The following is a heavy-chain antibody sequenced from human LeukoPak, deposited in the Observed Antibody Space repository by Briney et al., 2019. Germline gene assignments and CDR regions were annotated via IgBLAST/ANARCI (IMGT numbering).Heavy chain of an antibody. J-gene: IGHJ4*02. CDR1: GYTFTSYG. CDR2: ISAYSGNT. V-gene: IGHV1-18*01. CDR3: AKRSSSSGALHY. Sequence: GASVKVSCKASGYTFTSYGITWVRLAPGQGLEWMGWISAYSGNTNYAQKFQGRVTMTEDTSTDTAYMELSSLRSEDTAVYYCAKRSSSSGALHYWGQGTLVTVSS. D-gene: IGHD6-6*01.